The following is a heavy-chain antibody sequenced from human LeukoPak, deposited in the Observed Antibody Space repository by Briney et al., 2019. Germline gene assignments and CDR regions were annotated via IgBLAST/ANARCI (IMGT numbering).Heavy chain of an antibody. CDR3: ARSNQADDY. Sequence: GGSLRLSCAASGFTFSSSRMNWVRQAPGKGLEWVSRINPDGSSTAYADSVKGRFTISRDNAKNTLYLQMNSLRAEDTAVYYCARSNQADDYWGQGTLVTVSS. D-gene: IGHD4-11*01. V-gene: IGHV3-74*01. CDR1: GFTFSSSR. CDR2: INPDGSST. J-gene: IGHJ4*02.